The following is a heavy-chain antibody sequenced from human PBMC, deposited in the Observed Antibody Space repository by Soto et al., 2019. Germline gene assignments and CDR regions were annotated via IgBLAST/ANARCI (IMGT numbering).Heavy chain of an antibody. CDR2: INPSGGST. J-gene: IGHJ4*02. V-gene: IGHV1-46*03. CDR1: GYTFTSYY. Sequence: ASVKVSCKASGYTFTSYYMHWVRQAPGQGLEWMGIINPSGGSTSYAQKFQGRVTMTRDTSTSTVYMELSSLRSEDTAVYYCARFEVLRYFDWSYFDYWGQGTLVTVSS. CDR3: ARFEVLRYFDWSYFDY. D-gene: IGHD3-9*01.